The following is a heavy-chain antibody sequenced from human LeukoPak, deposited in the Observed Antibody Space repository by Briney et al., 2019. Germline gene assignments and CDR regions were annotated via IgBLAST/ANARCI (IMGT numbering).Heavy chain of an antibody. CDR3: ARGGGHYGSGTYYNEEY. J-gene: IGHJ4*02. CDR1: GFTFSSHP. V-gene: IGHV1-69*04. CDR2: IIPIVGRA. Sequence: GGSLRLSCAASGFTFSSHPISWVRQAPGQGLEWMGRIIPIVGRANYAQKFQGRVTITADKSTNTAYMELSSLKSEDTAIYYCARGGGHYGSGTYYNEEYWGQGTLVTVSS. D-gene: IGHD3-10*01.